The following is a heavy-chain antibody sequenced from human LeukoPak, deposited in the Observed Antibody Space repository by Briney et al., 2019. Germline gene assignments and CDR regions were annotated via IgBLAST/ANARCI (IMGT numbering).Heavy chain of an antibody. CDR2: IYYSGST. CDR1: GGSISSSSYY. CDR3: ARGVRNSSSWSYHFDY. D-gene: IGHD6-13*01. J-gene: IGHJ4*02. V-gene: IGHV4-39*01. Sequence: SETLSLTCTVSGGSISSSSYYWGWIRQPPGKGLEWIGSIYYSGSTYYNPSLKSRVTISVDTSKNQFSLKLSSVTAADTAVYYCARGVRNSSSWSYHFDYWGQGTLVTVSS.